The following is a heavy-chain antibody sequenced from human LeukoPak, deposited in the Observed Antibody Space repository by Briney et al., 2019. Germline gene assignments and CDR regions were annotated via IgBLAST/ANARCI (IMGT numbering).Heavy chain of an antibody. CDR1: GFTVRSYW. Sequence: GESLRLSCAASGFTVRSYWMHWVRQAPGKGLVWVSHINSDGSNIGYADSVKGRFTISRDTAKNTLYLQMDSLRAEDTAVYYCVRQDIGSYLGGYWGQGTLVTVSS. CDR3: VRQDIGSYLGGY. CDR2: INSDGSNI. V-gene: IGHV3-74*01. J-gene: IGHJ4*02. D-gene: IGHD1-26*01.